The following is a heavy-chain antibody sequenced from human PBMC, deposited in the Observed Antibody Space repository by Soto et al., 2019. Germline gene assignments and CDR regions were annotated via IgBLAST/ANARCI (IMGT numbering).Heavy chain of an antibody. Sequence: GGSLRLSCAASGFPFSGSAMHCVRQASGKGLEWVGRIRSKANSYATAYAASVKGRFTISRDDSKNTAYLQMNSLKTEDTAVYYCTRGGGWVYYYYGMDVWGQGT. CDR1: GFPFSGSA. V-gene: IGHV3-73*01. CDR2: IRSKANSYAT. D-gene: IGHD2-15*01. CDR3: TRGGGWVYYYYGMDV. J-gene: IGHJ6*02.